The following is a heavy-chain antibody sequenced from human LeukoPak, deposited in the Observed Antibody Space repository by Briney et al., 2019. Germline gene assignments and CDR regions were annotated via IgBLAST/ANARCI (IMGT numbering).Heavy chain of an antibody. D-gene: IGHD6-13*01. CDR1: GFTFSSYS. J-gene: IGHJ5*02. Sequence: GGSLRLSCAASGFTFSSYSMNWVRQAPGKGLEGVSSISSSSSYIYYADSVKGRFTISRDNAKNSLYLQMNSLRAEDTAVYYCASPVAVDPWGQGTLVTVSS. CDR2: ISSSSSYI. CDR3: ASPVAVDP. V-gene: IGHV3-21*01.